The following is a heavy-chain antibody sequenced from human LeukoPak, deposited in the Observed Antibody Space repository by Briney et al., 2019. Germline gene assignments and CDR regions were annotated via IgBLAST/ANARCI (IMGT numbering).Heavy chain of an antibody. CDR1: GFTFDDYT. V-gene: IGHV3-43*01. CDR3: AKADTTLDPFDH. CDR2: ISWDAGRT. Sequence: GGSLRLSCASSGFTFDDYTMHWVSQAPGKGLELVSLISWDAGRTYYADSVKGRFTISRDNSKNSLYLQMNSLRTEDTALYYCAKADTTLDPFDHWGQGTLVTVSS. D-gene: IGHD5-18*01. J-gene: IGHJ4*02.